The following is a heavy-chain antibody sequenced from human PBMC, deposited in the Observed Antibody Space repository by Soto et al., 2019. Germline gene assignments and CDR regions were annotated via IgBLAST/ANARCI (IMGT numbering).Heavy chain of an antibody. CDR2: INHSGST. Sequence: SETLSLTCAVYGGSFSGYYWSWIRQPPGKGLEWIGEINHSGSTNYNPSLKSRVTISVDTSKNQFSLKLSSVTAADTAVYYCARGLSWTTVTIGGCVFDYWGQGTLVTVSS. V-gene: IGHV4-34*01. D-gene: IGHD4-4*01. CDR3: ARGLSWTTVTIGGCVFDY. J-gene: IGHJ4*02. CDR1: GGSFSGYY.